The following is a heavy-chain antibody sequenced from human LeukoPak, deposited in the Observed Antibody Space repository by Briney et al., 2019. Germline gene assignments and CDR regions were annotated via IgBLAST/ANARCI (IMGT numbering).Heavy chain of an antibody. CDR2: IKEDGTDR. J-gene: IGHJ6*03. D-gene: IGHD3-16*01. CDR3: VRELSVGVGPGIGRPRGV. V-gene: IGHV3-7*01. Sequence: TGGSLRLSCGGSGFTFSDYWMMWVRQAPGKGLEWVANIKEDGTDRQYADSVEGRFTISRDNAENLVYLQMSSLRAEDTAVYYWVRELSVGVGPGIGRPRGVWGKGTTVTVSS. CDR1: GFTFSDYW.